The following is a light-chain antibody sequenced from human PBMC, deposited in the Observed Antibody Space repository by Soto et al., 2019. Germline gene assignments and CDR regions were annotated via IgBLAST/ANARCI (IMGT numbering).Light chain of an antibody. J-gene: IGKJ1*01. CDR3: QQYGSSPRT. CDR2: AAS. Sequence: EIVMTQSPVTLSVSPGERATLSCRTSQNVGSHLAWYQLKPGQAPRLLIYAASSRATGIPDRFSGSGSGTDFSLTISRLEAEDFAVYYCQQYGSSPRTFGQGTKVDIK. CDR1: QNVGSH. V-gene: IGKV3-20*01.